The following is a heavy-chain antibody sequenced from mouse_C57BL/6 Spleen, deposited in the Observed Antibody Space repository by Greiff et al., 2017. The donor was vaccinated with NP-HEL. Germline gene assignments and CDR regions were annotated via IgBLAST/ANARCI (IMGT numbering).Heavy chain of an antibody. Sequence: QVQLKQPGAELVKPGASVKLSCKASGYTFTSYWMQWVKQRPGQGLEWIGEIDPSDSYTNYNQKFKGKATLTVDTSSSTAYMQLSSLTSEDSAVYYCARRGAYGSSRYYYAMDYWGQGTSVTVSS. J-gene: IGHJ4*01. CDR2: IDPSDSYT. CDR3: ARRGAYGSSRYYYAMDY. D-gene: IGHD1-1*01. V-gene: IGHV1-50*01. CDR1: GYTFTSYW.